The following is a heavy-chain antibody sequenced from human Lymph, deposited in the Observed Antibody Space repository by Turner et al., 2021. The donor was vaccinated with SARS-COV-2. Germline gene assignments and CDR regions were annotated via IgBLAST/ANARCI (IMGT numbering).Heavy chain of an antibody. CDR1: GFTFSSYA. Sequence: QVQLVESGGGVVQPGRSLRLSCAASGFTFSSYAMHWVRQAPGKGLGWVAFISDGGSDKYYADSVKGRFTFSRDNSKNTLYLQMNSLRAEDTAVYYCARDRDSSGWVDYWGQGTLVTVSS. CDR2: ISDGGSDK. CDR3: ARDRDSSGWVDY. J-gene: IGHJ4*02. V-gene: IGHV3-30*04. D-gene: IGHD3-22*01.